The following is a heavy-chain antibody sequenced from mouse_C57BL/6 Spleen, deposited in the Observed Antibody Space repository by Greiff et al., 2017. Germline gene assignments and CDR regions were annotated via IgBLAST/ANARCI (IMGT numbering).Heavy chain of an antibody. CDR1: GYTFSSYA. V-gene: IGHV5-4*01. CDR2: ISDGGSYT. J-gene: IGHJ3*01. D-gene: IGHD1-1*01. CDR3: ARGGSSYSFAY. Sequence: EVQLVESGGGLVKPGGSLKLSCAASGYTFSSYAMSWVRQTPEKRLEWVATISDGGSYTYYPDNVKGRFTISRDNAKNDLYLQMSQLKSEDTAMSYCARGGSSYSFAYWGQGTLVTVSA.